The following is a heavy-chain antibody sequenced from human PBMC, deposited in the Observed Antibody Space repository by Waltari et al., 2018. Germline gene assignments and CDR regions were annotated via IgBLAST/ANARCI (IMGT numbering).Heavy chain of an antibody. D-gene: IGHD6-13*01. V-gene: IGHV4-39*07. Sequence: QLQLQESGPGLVKPSETLSLTCTVSGCSIRSSLYYWGWIRQPPGKGLEWIGSIYYSGSTYNNPTLKSRVTIAGDTSKNQFSLKLSSVTAADTDVYDCAATTGIAAAGRHYWGQGTLVTVSS. CDR2: IYYSGST. CDR1: GCSIRSSLYY. CDR3: AATTGIAAAGRHY. J-gene: IGHJ4*02.